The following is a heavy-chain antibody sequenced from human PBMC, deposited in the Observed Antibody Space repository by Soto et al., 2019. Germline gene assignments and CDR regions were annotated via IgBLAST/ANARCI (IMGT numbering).Heavy chain of an antibody. Sequence: QVQLVESGGGVVQPGRSLRLSCAASGFTFSSYGRHWVRQAPGKGLEWVAVIWYDGSNKYYADSVKGRFTISRDNSQNTLYLQMNSLRAADTAVYYCARGVTGTYGGYWGQGTLVTVSS. CDR2: IWYDGSNK. V-gene: IGHV3-33*01. CDR3: ARGVTGTYGGY. J-gene: IGHJ4*02. D-gene: IGHD1-1*01. CDR1: GFTFSSYG.